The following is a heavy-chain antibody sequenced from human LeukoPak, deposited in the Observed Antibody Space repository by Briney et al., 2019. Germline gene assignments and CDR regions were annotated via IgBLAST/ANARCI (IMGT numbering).Heavy chain of an antibody. Sequence: GGSLRLSCAVSGFTFADHAMHWVRQRPGKGLQWVSLISWDGGTTYYADSVKGRFTISRDNSKKSLDLQMNSLRADDTALYYCAKDMSSYSSGWSGNFDYWGQGTLVTVSS. CDR2: ISWDGGTT. CDR3: AKDMSSYSSGWSGNFDY. CDR1: GFTFADHA. D-gene: IGHD6-19*01. V-gene: IGHV3-43D*03. J-gene: IGHJ4*02.